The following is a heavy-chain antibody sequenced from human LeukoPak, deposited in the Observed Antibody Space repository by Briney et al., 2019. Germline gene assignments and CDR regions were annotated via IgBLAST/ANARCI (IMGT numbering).Heavy chain of an antibody. J-gene: IGHJ5*02. Sequence: ASVKVSCKVSGSIFTELSMHWVRQAPGKGLEWMGGFDPEDGETIYAQKFQGRVTMTEDTSTDTAYMELSSLRSEDTAVYYCAGDTIVRGVNPWFDPWGQGTLVTVSS. CDR1: GSIFTELS. V-gene: IGHV1-24*01. CDR2: FDPEDGET. D-gene: IGHD3-10*01. CDR3: AGDTIVRGVNPWFDP.